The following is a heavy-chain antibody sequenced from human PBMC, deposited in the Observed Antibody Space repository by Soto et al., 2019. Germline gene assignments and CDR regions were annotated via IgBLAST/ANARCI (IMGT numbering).Heavy chain of an antibody. D-gene: IGHD6-19*01. CDR3: ARDGGSGWNFDY. V-gene: IGHV4-59*01. Sequence: PSETLSLTCTVSGGSISSYYWSWIRQPPGKGLEWIGYISYSGSTNYNPSLKSRLTISVDTSKNQISLKLSSVTAADAAIYYCARDGGSGWNFDYWGQGTLVTVS. J-gene: IGHJ4*02. CDR1: GGSISSYY. CDR2: ISYSGST.